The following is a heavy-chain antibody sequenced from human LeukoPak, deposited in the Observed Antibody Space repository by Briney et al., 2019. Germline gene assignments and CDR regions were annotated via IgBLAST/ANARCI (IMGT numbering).Heavy chain of an antibody. J-gene: IGHJ4*02. D-gene: IGHD3-3*01. Sequence: PGRSLRLSCAASGFTFSSYGMHWVRQAPGKGLEWVAVIWYDGSNKYYADSVKGRFTISRDNSKNTLYLQMNSLRAEDTAVYYCAIHPAADLTIFGVVRFDYWGQGTLVTVSS. V-gene: IGHV3-33*01. CDR3: AIHPAADLTIFGVVRFDY. CDR2: IWYDGSNK. CDR1: GFTFSSYG.